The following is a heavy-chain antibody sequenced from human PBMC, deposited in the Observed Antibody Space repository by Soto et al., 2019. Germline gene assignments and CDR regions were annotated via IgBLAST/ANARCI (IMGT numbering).Heavy chain of an antibody. D-gene: IGHD2-21*02. CDR3: ARGGDPDY. CDR2: LQTDGSHP. CDR1: GFTFNYYW. J-gene: IGHJ4*02. Sequence: DVQLVESGGGLVQPGGSLRLSCVASGFTFNYYWMHWVRQAPGKGLMWVSRLQTDGSHPDYADSVKGRFTISRDIAKNTLYLQMNNLRAAVTAVYYCARGGDPDYWGQGTLVTVSS. V-gene: IGHV3-74*01.